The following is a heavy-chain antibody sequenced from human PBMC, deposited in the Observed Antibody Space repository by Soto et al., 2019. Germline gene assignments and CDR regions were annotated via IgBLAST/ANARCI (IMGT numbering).Heavy chain of an antibody. CDR2: INPNSGGT. J-gene: IGHJ4*02. Sequence: ASVKVSCKASGYTFTGYYMHWVRQAPGQGLEWMGWINPNSGGTNYAQKFQGRVTMTRDTSISTAYMELSRLRSDDTAVYYCARDRGYCSGGSCYVYYFDYWGQGTLVTVPS. CDR1: GYTFTGYY. V-gene: IGHV1-2*02. D-gene: IGHD2-15*01. CDR3: ARDRGYCSGGSCYVYYFDY.